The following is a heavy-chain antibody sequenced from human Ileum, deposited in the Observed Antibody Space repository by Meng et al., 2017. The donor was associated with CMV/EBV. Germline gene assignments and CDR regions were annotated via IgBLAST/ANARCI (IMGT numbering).Heavy chain of an antibody. CDR1: GYTFTDYY. CDR3: ARDPGCDDPTCYGIGWDL. V-gene: IGHV1-2*02. D-gene: IGHD2-2*01. CDR2: IKLNSGGT. J-gene: IGHJ5*02. Sequence: ASVKVSCKASGYTFTDYYIHWVRQAPGQGLEWMGWIKLNSGGTRYAPKFQGRVTMTRDTSIDTAYMELNSLKSDDTAMYYCARDPGCDDPTCYGIGWDLWGQGTLVTVSS.